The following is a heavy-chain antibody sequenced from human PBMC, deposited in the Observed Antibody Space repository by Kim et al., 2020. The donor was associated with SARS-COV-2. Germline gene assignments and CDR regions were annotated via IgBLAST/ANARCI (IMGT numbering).Heavy chain of an antibody. D-gene: IGHD3-10*01. CDR2: INHSGNT. CDR3: ARAGRMETTWGAYAMDV. V-gene: IGHV4-34*01. J-gene: IGHJ6*02. CDR1: GGSFSGNY. Sequence: SETLSLTCAVYGGSFSGNYWTWIRQPPGKGLEWVGEINHSGNTDYNPSLKSRANISLDTSNNQVSLKLRSVTAADTAVYYCARAGRMETTWGAYAMDVWGQGTTVIVSS.